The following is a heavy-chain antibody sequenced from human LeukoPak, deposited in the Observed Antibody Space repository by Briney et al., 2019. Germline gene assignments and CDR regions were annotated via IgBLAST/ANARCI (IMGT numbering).Heavy chain of an antibody. J-gene: IGHJ3*02. V-gene: IGHV3-21*01. CDR3: ARDFLNAIDI. CDR2: ISSSSTYI. D-gene: IGHD2/OR15-2a*01. Sequence: GGSLRLSCAASGFTFSSSTMTWVRQSRAKGLEWVSSISSSSTYIYYADSVKGRFIISRDNAKNSLYLQMNSLRAEDTAVFYCARDFLNAIDIWGQGTMVTVSS. CDR1: GFTFSSST.